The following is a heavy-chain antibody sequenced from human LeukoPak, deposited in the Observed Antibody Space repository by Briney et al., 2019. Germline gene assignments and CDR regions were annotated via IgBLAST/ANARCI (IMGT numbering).Heavy chain of an antibody. D-gene: IGHD5-24*01. V-gene: IGHV1-18*01. J-gene: IGHJ4*02. CDR1: GHTFTSFG. Sequence: VASVKVSCKTSGHTFTSFGFSWVRQAPGQGLEWMGWISAYNGDTRYPQKLQGRVTMTTDTSTSTVYMELRSLRSDDTAVYYCARDSVAMSTTRDFGYWGQGTLVTVSS. CDR3: ARDSVAMSTTRDFGY. CDR2: ISAYNGDT.